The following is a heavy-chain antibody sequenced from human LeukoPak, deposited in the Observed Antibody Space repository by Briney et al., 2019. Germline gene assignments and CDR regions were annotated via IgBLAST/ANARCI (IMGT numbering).Heavy chain of an antibody. J-gene: IGHJ5*02. Sequence: PSETLSLTCAVSGGSISSGGYSWSWIRQPPGKGLEWIGYIYHSGSTHYNPSLKSRVTISVDRSKNQFSLKLSSVTAADTAVYYCARERSSTSSGFDPWGQETLVTVSS. CDR1: GGSISSGGYS. D-gene: IGHD2-2*01. V-gene: IGHV4-30-2*01. CDR2: IYHSGST. CDR3: ARERSSTSSGFDP.